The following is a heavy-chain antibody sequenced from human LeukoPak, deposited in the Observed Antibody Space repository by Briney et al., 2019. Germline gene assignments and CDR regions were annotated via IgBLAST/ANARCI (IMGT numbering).Heavy chain of an antibody. D-gene: IGHD6-13*01. J-gene: IGHJ4*02. Sequence: SETLSLTCTVSGGSISSSSYYWGWIRQPPGKGLEWIGSIYYSGSPYYNPSLKSRVTISVDTSKNQFSLKLSSVTAADTAVYYCASERSRSSRLDYWGQGTLVTVSS. CDR3: ASERSRSSRLDY. CDR2: IYYSGSP. CDR1: GGSISSSSYY. V-gene: IGHV4-39*01.